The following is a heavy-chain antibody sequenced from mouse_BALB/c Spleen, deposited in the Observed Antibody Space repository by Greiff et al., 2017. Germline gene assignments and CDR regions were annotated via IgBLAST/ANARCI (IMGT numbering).Heavy chain of an antibody. D-gene: IGHD1-1*01. Sequence: VQLQQPGAELVRPGASVKLSCKASGYTFTSYWINWVKQRPGQGLEWIGNIYPSDSYTNYNQKFKDKATLTVDKSSSTAYMQLSSPTSEDSAVYFCARDYGSSYGNFDVWGAGTTVTVSS. V-gene: IGHV1-69*02. CDR1: GYTFTSYW. J-gene: IGHJ1*01. CDR3: ARDYGSSYGNFDV. CDR2: IYPSDSYT.